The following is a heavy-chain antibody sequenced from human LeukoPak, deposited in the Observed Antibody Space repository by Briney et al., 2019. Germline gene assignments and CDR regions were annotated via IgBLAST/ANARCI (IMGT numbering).Heavy chain of an antibody. CDR1: GGSISGFY. D-gene: IGHD4-11*01. CDR2: IHYSGST. V-gene: IGHV4-59*08. J-gene: IGHJ4*02. CDR3: ARQDNDYPYYFDY. Sequence: SETLSLTCTVSGGSISGFYWSWLRQPPGKGLEWIGYIHYSGSTNYNPSLKSRVTISVDTSKNQFSLKLNSVTAADTAVYYCARQDNDYPYYFDYWGQGTLVTVSS.